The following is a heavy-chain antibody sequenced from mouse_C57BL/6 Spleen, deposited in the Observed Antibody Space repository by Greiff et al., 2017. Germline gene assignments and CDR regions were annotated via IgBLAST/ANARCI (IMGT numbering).Heavy chain of an antibody. CDR1: GYAFSSYW. CDR3: ARGDYSNLFDY. J-gene: IGHJ2*01. D-gene: IGHD2-5*01. V-gene: IGHV1-80*01. Sequence: QVQLKQSGAELVKPGASVKISCKASGYAFSSYWMNWVKQRPGKGLEWIGQIYPGDGDTNYNGKFKGKATLTADKSSSTAYMQLSSLTSEDSAVYVCARGDYSNLFDYWGQGTTLTVSS. CDR2: IYPGDGDT.